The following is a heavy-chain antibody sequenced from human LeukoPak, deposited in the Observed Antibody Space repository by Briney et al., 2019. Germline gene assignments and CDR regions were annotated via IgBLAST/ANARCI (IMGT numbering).Heavy chain of an antibody. CDR1: GFTLSDYH. Sequence: AGGSLRLSCAASGFTLSDYHMNWVRQAPGKGLEWLSSITTISHYIYYAGAVRGRFTISRDNAKNSLYLQMNSLRGEDTAVYYCARSGGPGTYHQLRYNWFDPWGQGTLVAVSS. D-gene: IGHD3-10*01. CDR3: ARSGGPGTYHQLRYNWFDP. CDR2: ITTISHYI. V-gene: IGHV3-21*01. J-gene: IGHJ5*02.